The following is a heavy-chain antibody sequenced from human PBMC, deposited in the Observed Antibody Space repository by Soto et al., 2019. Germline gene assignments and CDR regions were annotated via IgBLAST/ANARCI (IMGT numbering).Heavy chain of an antibody. D-gene: IGHD3-3*01. CDR2: ISWNSGNI. CDR1: GFSFGDYG. J-gene: IGHJ3*02. V-gene: IGHV3-9*01. CDR3: VKDGLTSVFGLVHDGSDI. Sequence: EVQLVESGGGLVQPGRSLRLSCVASGFSFGDYGMHWVQQAPGRGPEWVSGISWNSGNIGYAETVKGRFTISRDNAKNSLYLQMNSLRGEDTALYYCVKDGLTSVFGLVHDGSDIWGHGTMVTVSS.